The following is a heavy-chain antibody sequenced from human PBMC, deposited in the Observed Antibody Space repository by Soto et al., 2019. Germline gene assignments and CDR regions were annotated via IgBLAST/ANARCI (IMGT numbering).Heavy chain of an antibody. D-gene: IGHD6-19*01. Sequence: EGQLVESGGGLVQPGGSLKLSCAASGFTFGGSAMHWVRQASGKGLEWVGHIRSKTNSYATAYAESVKGRFTISRDDSMITAYLQMNSLKTEDTAVYFCTRQTEAVQWLVVPTDYNFDYWGQGTLVTVSS. CDR2: IRSKTNSYAT. V-gene: IGHV3-73*02. J-gene: IGHJ4*02. CDR3: TRQTEAVQWLVVPTDYNFDY. CDR1: GFTFGGSA.